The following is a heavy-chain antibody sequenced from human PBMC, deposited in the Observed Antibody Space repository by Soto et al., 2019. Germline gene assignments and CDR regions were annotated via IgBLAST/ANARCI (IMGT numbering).Heavy chain of an antibody. Sequence: QITLKESGHTLVKPTQMLTLTCTFSGFSLSTRGVGVGWIRQPPGEALEWLALIYWDDDKRYSPSLRSRLTITKDNSKNQVVLTMTNMEPVDTGTYYCAHTYSSSPDDGFDVWGQGTRVTVSS. CDR2: IYWDDDK. CDR3: AHTYSSSPDDGFDV. V-gene: IGHV2-5*02. CDR1: GFSLSTRGVG. D-gene: IGHD6-6*01. J-gene: IGHJ3*01.